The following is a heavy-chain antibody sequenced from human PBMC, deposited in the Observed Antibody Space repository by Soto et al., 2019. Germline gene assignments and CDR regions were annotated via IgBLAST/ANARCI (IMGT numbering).Heavy chain of an antibody. V-gene: IGHV1-69*01. CDR3: ARDGGRHSGGIDY. CDR2: IIPIFGTA. CDR1: GGTFSSYS. J-gene: IGHJ4*02. Sequence: QVQLVQSGAEVKKRGSSVKVSCKASGGTFSSYSINWVRQAPGQGLEWMGEIIPIFGTANYAQKLQSRVTITADESTSTAYMELSSLRSEDTAVYYCARDGGRHSGGIDYWGQGTLVTVSS. D-gene: IGHD1-26*01.